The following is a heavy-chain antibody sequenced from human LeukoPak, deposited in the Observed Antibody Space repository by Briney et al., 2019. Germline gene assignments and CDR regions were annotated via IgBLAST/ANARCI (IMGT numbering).Heavy chain of an antibody. D-gene: IGHD6-19*01. J-gene: IGHJ6*02. CDR2: IYYSGST. V-gene: IGHV4-39*07. Sequence: SETLSLTCTVSGGSISSSSYYWGWIRQPPGKGLEWIGSIYYSGSTYYNPSLKSRVTISVDTSKNQFSLKLSSVTAAVTAVYYCARERPVQPRAYGMDVWGQGTTVTVSS. CDR3: ARERPVQPRAYGMDV. CDR1: GGSISSSSYY.